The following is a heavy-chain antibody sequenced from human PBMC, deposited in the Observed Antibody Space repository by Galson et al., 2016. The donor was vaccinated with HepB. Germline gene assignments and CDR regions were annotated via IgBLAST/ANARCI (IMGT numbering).Heavy chain of an antibody. CDR2: ISWNSGSI. D-gene: IGHD4-23*01. CDR1: GFTFDDYA. CDR3: AKGIRWSINWYFDL. J-gene: IGHJ2*01. V-gene: IGHV3-9*01. Sequence: SLRLSCAASGFTFDDYAIHWVRQAPGKGLEWVSGISWNSGSIGYADSVKGRFTISRDNAKNSLYLLMNSLRAEDTALYCCAKGIRWSINWYFDLWGRGTLVTVSS.